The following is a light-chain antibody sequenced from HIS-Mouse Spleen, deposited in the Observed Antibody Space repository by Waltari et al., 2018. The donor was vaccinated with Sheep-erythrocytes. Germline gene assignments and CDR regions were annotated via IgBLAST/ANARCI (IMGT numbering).Light chain of an antibody. Sequence: QSALTQPPSASGSPGPSVTIPCPGTSSDVGGYNYVPWYQQHPGKAPKLMIYAVSKRPSGVPDRFSGSKSGNTASLTVSGLQAEDEADYYCSSYAGSNNWVFGGGTKLTVL. V-gene: IGLV2-8*01. CDR2: AVS. CDR3: SSYAGSNNWV. J-gene: IGLJ3*02. CDR1: SSDVGGYNY.